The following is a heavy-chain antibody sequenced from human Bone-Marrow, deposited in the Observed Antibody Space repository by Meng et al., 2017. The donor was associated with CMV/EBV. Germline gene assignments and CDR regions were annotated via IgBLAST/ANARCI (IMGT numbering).Heavy chain of an antibody. J-gene: IGHJ4*02. V-gene: IGHV4-4*01. Sequence: LTCAVFGDSIRTNYWWSWVRQPPGKGLEWIGEISHSGRTKYTPSLNSRVTISVDKTKNHFSLKVTSVTAADTGVYFCARSPGWWSLDYWGQGSLVTVSS. CDR1: GDSIRTNYW. D-gene: IGHD2-15*01. CDR2: ISHSGRT. CDR3: ARSPGWWSLDY.